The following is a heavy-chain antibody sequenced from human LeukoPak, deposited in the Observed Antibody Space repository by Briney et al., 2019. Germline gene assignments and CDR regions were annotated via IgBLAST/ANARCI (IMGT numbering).Heavy chain of an antibody. CDR1: GFTFSSYA. J-gene: IGHJ4*02. Sequence: GGSLRLSCAASGFTFSSYAMSWVRQAPGKGLEWVSAISGSGGSTYYADSVKGRFTISRDNSKNTLYLQMNSLRAEDTAVYYCAKGLITMVRGVRPSYFDYWGRGTLVTVSS. D-gene: IGHD3-10*01. CDR2: ISGSGGST. CDR3: AKGLITMVRGVRPSYFDY. V-gene: IGHV3-23*01.